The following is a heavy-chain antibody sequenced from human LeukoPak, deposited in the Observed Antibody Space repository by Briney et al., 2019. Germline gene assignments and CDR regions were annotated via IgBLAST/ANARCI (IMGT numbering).Heavy chain of an antibody. J-gene: IGHJ4*02. CDR3: AKSLRITMVRGVSYFGY. V-gene: IGHV3-23*01. CDR2: ISGSGGST. CDR1: GFTFSSYG. Sequence: GGSLRLSCAASGFTFSSYGMSWVRQAPGKGLEWVSGISGSGGSTYYADSVKGRFTISRDNSRNTLYLQMNSLRAEDTAVYYCAKSLRITMVRGVSYFGYWGQGTLVTVSS. D-gene: IGHD3-10*01.